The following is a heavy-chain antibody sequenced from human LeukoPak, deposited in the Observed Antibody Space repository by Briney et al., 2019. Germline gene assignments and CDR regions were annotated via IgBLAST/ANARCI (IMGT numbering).Heavy chain of an antibody. Sequence: GGSLRLSCAASEFTVSSNYMSWVREAPGKGLEWVSVIYSGGSTYYADSVKGRFTISRDNSENTLYLQMNSLRAEDTAVYYCARQYNYGYYYFDYWGQGTLVTVSS. CDR3: ARQYNYGYYYFDY. CDR1: EFTVSSNY. CDR2: IYSGGST. D-gene: IGHD5-18*01. V-gene: IGHV3-66*04. J-gene: IGHJ4*02.